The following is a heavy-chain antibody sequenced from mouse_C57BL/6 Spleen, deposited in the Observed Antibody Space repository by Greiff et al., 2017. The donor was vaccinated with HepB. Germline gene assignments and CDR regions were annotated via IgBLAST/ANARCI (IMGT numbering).Heavy chain of an antibody. J-gene: IGHJ3*01. CDR1: GYTFTSYW. D-gene: IGHD1-1*01. CDR2: IHPNSGST. Sequence: QVQLQQPGAELVKPGASVKLSCKASGYTFTSYWMHWVKQRPGQGLEWIGMIHPNSGSTNYNETFKSKATLTVDKSSSTAYMQLSSLTSEDSAVYYCAINYGSSYVEFAYWGQGTLVTVSA. CDR3: AINYGSSYVEFAY. V-gene: IGHV1-64*01.